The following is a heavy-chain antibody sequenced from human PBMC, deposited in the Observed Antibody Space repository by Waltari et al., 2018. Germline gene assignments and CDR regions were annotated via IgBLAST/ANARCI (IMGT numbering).Heavy chain of an antibody. CDR2: KCGYNVNT. J-gene: IGHJ6*02. CDR1: GYTFTTLD. CDR3: ERTSLWGTPLEFDF. D-gene: IGHD3-16*01. Sequence: QVLLVQSGADVTKPGASVKVPCKASGYTFTTLDFNWVRQSTGHGLECRGRKCGYNVNTHYAQKFQDRINSSTDTAANKAYMELRSLKSDDTAMYYCERTSLWGTPLEFDFWGQGTTVTVSS. V-gene: IGHV1-18*01.